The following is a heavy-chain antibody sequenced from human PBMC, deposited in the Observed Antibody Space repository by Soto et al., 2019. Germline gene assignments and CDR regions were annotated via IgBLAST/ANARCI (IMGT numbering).Heavy chain of an antibody. CDR2: INHSGST. V-gene: IGHV4-34*01. CDR1: GGSFSGYY. CDR3: ARGQVAEY. Sequence: QVQLQQWGAGLLKPSETLSLTCAVYGGSFSGYYWSWIRQPPGKGLEWIGEINHSGSTNNNPSRKSRVTLAVDTAKDQFSLKLSAVTAADTAVLYCARGQVAEYWGQGTLVTVSS. J-gene: IGHJ4*02. D-gene: IGHD6-13*01.